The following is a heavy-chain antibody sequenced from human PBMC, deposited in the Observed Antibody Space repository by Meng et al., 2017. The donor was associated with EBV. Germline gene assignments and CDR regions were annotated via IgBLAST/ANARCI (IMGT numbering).Heavy chain of an antibody. V-gene: IGHV1-69*01. CDR2: FLPTLGAP. CDR3: ASESGRGYTPDY. D-gene: IGHD3-10*01. Sequence: QGRLGQSGAEGKKPGSSVKVSCKTSGGPFRNYAISWVRQAPGQGLEWLGGFLPTLGAPNYAQKFHGRVSITADESTSTHYMDLSSLRSEDTAVYYCASESGRGYTPDYWARGTL. CDR1: GGPFRNYA. J-gene: IGHJ4*02.